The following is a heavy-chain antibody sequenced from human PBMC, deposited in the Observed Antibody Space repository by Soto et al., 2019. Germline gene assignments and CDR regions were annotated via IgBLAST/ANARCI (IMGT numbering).Heavy chain of an antibody. V-gene: IGHV1-58*01. D-gene: IGHD2-2*01. CDR3: AASGVVPAAIAYYYGMDV. CDR1: GFTFTSSA. Sequence: ASVKVSCKASGFTFTSSAVQWVRQARGQRLEWIGWIVVGSGNTNYAQKFQERVTITRDMSTSTAYMELSSLRSEDTAVYYCAASGVVPAAIAYYYGMDVWGQGTTVTGSS. J-gene: IGHJ6*02. CDR2: IVVGSGNT.